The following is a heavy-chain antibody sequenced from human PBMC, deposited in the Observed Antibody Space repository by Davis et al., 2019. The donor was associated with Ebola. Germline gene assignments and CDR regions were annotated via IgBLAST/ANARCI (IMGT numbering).Heavy chain of an antibody. Sequence: SETLSLTCAVSGGSISSSNWWSWVRQPPGKGLEWIGEIYHSGSTNYNPSLKSRVTISVDKSKNQFSRKLSSVTAADTAVYYCARGGYCSGGSCYGGYYYYGMDVWGQGTTVTVSS. CDR3: ARGGYCSGGSCYGGYYYYGMDV. D-gene: IGHD2-15*01. V-gene: IGHV4-4*02. CDR2: IYHSGST. CDR1: GGSISSSNW. J-gene: IGHJ6*02.